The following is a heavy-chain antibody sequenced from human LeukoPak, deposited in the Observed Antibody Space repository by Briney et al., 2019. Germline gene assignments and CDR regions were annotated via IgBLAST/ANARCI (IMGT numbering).Heavy chain of an antibody. CDR2: INPNSGGT. J-gene: IGHJ5*02. Sequence: ASVKVSCKASGYTFTGYYMHWVRQAPGQGLEWLGWINPNSGGTNYAQKFQGRVTMTRDTSISTAYMELSRLRSDDTAVYYCARDPYCSSTSCYTDPWGQGTLVTVSP. CDR3: ARDPYCSSTSCYTDP. CDR1: GYTFTGYY. D-gene: IGHD2-2*01. V-gene: IGHV1-2*02.